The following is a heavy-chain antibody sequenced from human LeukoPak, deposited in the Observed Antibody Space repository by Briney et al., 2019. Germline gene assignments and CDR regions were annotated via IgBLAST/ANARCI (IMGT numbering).Heavy chain of an antibody. J-gene: IGHJ5*02. CDR3: ARGGYYGSGNDFRFDP. V-gene: IGHV4-59*01. CDR2: IYYSGST. D-gene: IGHD3-10*01. Sequence: SETLSLTCTVSGGSIRSYYWTWIRQPPGKGLEWIGYIYYSGSTNYNPSLKSRVTISVDTSKNQFSLKLSSVTPADTAVYYCARGGYYGSGNDFRFDPWGQGTLVTVSS. CDR1: GGSIRSYY.